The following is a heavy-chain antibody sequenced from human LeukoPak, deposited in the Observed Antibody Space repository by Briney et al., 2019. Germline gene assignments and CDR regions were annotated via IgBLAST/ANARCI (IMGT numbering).Heavy chain of an antibody. CDR3: AKQYQMMTGIQTLDY. V-gene: IGHV3-33*06. CDR1: GFTFSSCG. J-gene: IGHJ4*02. Sequence: AGSLRLSCAASGFTFSSCGMHWVRQAPRKGLAWVAVIWYDGTNKYYADPVKGRFTISRDNSKNTLYLQMNSLRAEDTALYYCAKQYQMMTGIQTLDYRGQGTLVTVSS. CDR2: IWYDGTNK. D-gene: IGHD3-9*01.